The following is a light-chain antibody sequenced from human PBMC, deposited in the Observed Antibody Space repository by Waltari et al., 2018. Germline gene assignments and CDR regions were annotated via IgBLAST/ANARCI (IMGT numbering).Light chain of an antibody. CDR3: GTWDSSLSGAV. V-gene: IGLV1-51*02. CDR1: SSNIGNNY. J-gene: IGLJ7*01. CDR2: EDS. Sequence: QSVLTQPPSVSAAPGQRVTISCSGGSSNIGNNYVSWYRQFPGTPPTLLIYEDSELPSGIPGRFSGSKSGTSATLDITGLQAGDEADYYCGTWDSSLSGAVFGGGTHLTVL.